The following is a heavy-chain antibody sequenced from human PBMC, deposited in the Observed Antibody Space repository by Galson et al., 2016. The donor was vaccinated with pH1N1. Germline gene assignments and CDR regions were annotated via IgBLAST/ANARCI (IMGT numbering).Heavy chain of an antibody. CDR2: LYSSGST. CDR3: ARGGEEILSFGEPHNWFDP. CDR1: GDSISSKTFY. V-gene: IGHV4-61*02. D-gene: IGHD3-10*01. Sequence: TLSLTCSVSGDSISSKTFYWSWLRQPAGKGLQWIGLLYSSGSTNYNPSPQRRVTMSADTSKNEFSLKMTSVTAADTAVYYCARGGEEILSFGEPHNWFDPWGQGTLVTVSS. J-gene: IGHJ5*02.